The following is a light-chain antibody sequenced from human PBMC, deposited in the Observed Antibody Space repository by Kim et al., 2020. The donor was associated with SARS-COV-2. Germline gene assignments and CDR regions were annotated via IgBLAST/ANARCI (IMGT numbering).Light chain of an antibody. CDR3: QQYYAAPVT. CDR2: GAS. J-gene: IGKJ4*01. CDR1: QRVLSSSYNRNY. V-gene: IGKV4-1*01. Sequence: DIVMTQSPDSLAVSLGERATINCKSSQRVLSSSYNRNYVAWFQQKAGHPPKLLILGASTRQSGVPDRFSGSGSGTDFTLTISSLQSEDVAVYYCQQYYAAPVTFGGGTKVDIK.